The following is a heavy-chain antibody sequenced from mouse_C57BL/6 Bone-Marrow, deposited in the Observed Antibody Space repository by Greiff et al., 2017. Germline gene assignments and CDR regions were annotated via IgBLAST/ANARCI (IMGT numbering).Heavy chain of an antibody. D-gene: IGHD3-2*02. CDR3: ARTAQATCGWFAY. J-gene: IGHJ3*01. V-gene: IGHV1-80*01. Sequence: VQLQQSGAELVKPGASVKISCKASGYAFSSYWMNWVKQRPGKGLEWIGQIYPGDGDTNYNGKFKGKATLTAAKSSSTAYMQLSSLTSEDSAVYFCARTAQATCGWFAYWGQGTLVTVSA. CDR2: IYPGDGDT. CDR1: GYAFSSYW.